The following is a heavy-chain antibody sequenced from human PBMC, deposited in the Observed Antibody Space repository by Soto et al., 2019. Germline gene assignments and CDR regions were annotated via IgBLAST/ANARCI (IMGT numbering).Heavy chain of an antibody. D-gene: IGHD1-1*01. V-gene: IGHV4-30-2*01. Sequence: QLKLQESGSGLVRPSQTLSLTCAVSGGSISSGGYSWNWIRQPPGKGLEWIGYIYRSGSTLYNPSLKSRVTISVDKSKNQFSLKLTSVTAADTAVYYCARDQLEGNWFDPWGQGTLVTVSS. CDR2: IYRSGST. CDR1: GGSISSGGYS. J-gene: IGHJ5*02. CDR3: ARDQLEGNWFDP.